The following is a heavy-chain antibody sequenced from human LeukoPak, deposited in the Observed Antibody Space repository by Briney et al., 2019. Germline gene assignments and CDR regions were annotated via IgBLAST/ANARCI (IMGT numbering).Heavy chain of an antibody. CDR2: ISSSSSTI. CDR3: ARDSLSYYYDSSGAGPYYYYYMDV. J-gene: IGHJ6*03. V-gene: IGHV3-48*01. Sequence: GGSLRLSCAASGFTFSSYSMNWVRQAPGKGLEWVSYISSSSSTIYYADSVKGRFTISRDNAKNSLYLQMNSLRAEDTAVYYCARDSLSYYYDSSGAGPYYYYYMDVWGKGTTITVSS. CDR1: GFTFSSYS. D-gene: IGHD3-22*01.